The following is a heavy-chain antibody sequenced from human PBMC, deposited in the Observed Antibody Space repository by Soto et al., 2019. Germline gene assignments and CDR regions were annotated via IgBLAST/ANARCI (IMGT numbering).Heavy chain of an antibody. D-gene: IGHD6-6*01. CDR2: ISYDGSNK. CDR3: AKEGHRNSPIAALFIYYYYGMDV. J-gene: IGHJ6*02. V-gene: IGHV3-30*18. Sequence: VGSLRLSCAASGFTFSSYGMHWVRQAPGKGLEWVAVISYDGSNKYYADSVKGRFTISRDNSKNTLYLQMNSLRAEDTAVYYCAKEGHRNSPIAALFIYYYYGMDVWGQGTTVTVSS. CDR1: GFTFSSYG.